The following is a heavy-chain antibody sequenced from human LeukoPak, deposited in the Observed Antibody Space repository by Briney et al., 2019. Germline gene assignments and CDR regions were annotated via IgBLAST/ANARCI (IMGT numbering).Heavy chain of an antibody. Sequence: SQTLSLTCTVSGGSISSYYWSWIRQPPGKGLEWIGYIYYSGSTNYNPSLKSRVTISVDTSKNQFSLKLSSVTAADTAVYYCARAPYSSSWYYFDYWGQGTLVTVSS. CDR3: ARAPYSSSWYYFDY. CDR2: IYYSGST. CDR1: GGSISSYY. J-gene: IGHJ4*02. V-gene: IGHV4-59*01. D-gene: IGHD6-13*01.